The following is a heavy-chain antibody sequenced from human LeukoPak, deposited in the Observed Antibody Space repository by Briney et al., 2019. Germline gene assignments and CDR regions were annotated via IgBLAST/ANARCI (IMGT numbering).Heavy chain of an antibody. J-gene: IGHJ4*02. CDR1: GGSISSGDYY. Sequence: KPSETLSLTCTVSGGSISSGDYYWSWIRQPPGKGLEWIGYIYYSGSTYYNPSLKSRVTISVDTSKNQFSLKLSSVTAADTAVYYCARGATMIVVVNYFDSWGQGTLVTVSS. CDR3: ARGATMIVVVNYFDS. V-gene: IGHV4-30-4*01. CDR2: IYYSGST. D-gene: IGHD3-22*01.